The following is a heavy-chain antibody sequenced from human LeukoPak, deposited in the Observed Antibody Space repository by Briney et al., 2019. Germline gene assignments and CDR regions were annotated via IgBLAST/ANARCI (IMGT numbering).Heavy chain of an antibody. J-gene: IGHJ6*02. Sequence: GESLKISCKASGYSFTTYWIAWVRQMPGKGLQWVGIIYPGDSDTRYSPSFQGQVAISADNSISTAYLQWSSLKASDTAVYYCARGSGSYYSANYYGMDVWGQGTTVTVSS. CDR1: GYSFTTYW. D-gene: IGHD3-10*01. CDR3: ARGSGSYYSANYYGMDV. CDR2: IYPGDSDT. V-gene: IGHV5-51*01.